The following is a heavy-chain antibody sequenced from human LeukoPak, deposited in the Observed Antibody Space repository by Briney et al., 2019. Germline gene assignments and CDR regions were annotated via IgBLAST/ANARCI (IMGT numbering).Heavy chain of an antibody. Sequence: PGRSLRLSCAASGFTFSSYAMHWVRQAPGKGLEWVAVISYDGSNKYYADSVKGRFTISRDNSKNTLYLQMNSLRAEDTAVYYCARVGQEGYYYYYYMDVWGKGTTVTVSS. CDR1: GFTFSSYA. CDR3: ARVGQEGYYYYYYMDV. V-gene: IGHV3-30-3*01. D-gene: IGHD3-9*01. CDR2: ISYDGSNK. J-gene: IGHJ6*03.